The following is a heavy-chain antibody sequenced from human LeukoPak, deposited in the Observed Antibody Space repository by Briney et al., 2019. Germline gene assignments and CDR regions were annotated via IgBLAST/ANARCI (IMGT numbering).Heavy chain of an antibody. J-gene: IGHJ4*02. D-gene: IGHD3-10*01. V-gene: IGHV3-21*04. CDR1: GFTFSSYS. Sequence: GGSLRLSCAASGFTFSSYSMNWVRQAPGKGLEGVSSISSSSSYIYYADSVKGRFTISRDNAKNSLYLQMNSLRAEDTALYYCARDPTEGFEELLSPPDYRGQGTLVTVSS. CDR2: ISSSSSYI. CDR3: ARDPTEGFEELLSPPDY.